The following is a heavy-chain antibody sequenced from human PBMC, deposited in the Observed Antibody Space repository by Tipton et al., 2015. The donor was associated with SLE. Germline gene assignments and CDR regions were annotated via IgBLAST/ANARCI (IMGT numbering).Heavy chain of an antibody. D-gene: IGHD1-7*01. V-gene: IGHV4-39*01. CDR3: ARHSGRNYWGLDS. CDR2: IYYSGST. J-gene: IGHJ4*02. CDR1: DDSISSSNYY. Sequence: TLSLTCTVSDDSISSSNYYWGWIRQPPGKGLEWIGSIYYSGSTYYHPSLKRRVTISVDTSKSQFSLNLSSVTATDTAVYYCARHSGRNYWGLDSWGQGTLVTVSS.